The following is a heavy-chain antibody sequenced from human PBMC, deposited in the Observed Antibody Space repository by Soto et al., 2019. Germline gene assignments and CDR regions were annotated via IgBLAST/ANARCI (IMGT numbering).Heavy chain of an antibody. CDR2: MSHRGNT. V-gene: IGHV4-31*11. D-gene: IGHD3-10*01. CDR3: ARRKFASGSYWHDY. CDR1: GVFISSDAYY. Sequence: SETLSLTCAVSGVFISSDAYYWSWIRQRPGKGLEWIGYMSHRGNTYYSPSLKSRVTMSVDTSRNHFFLHLTSVTAADTAVYYCARRKFASGSYWHDYWGQGTLVTVSS. J-gene: IGHJ4*02.